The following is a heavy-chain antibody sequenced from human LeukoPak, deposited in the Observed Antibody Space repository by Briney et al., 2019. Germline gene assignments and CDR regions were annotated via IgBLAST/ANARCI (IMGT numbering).Heavy chain of an antibody. V-gene: IGHV4-39*07. D-gene: IGHD6-19*01. CDR2: IYYSGST. J-gene: IGHJ4*02. CDR1: GGSISSSSYY. CDR3: AKGYSSGWYN. Sequence: PSETLSLTCTVSGGSISSSSYYWGWIRQPPGKGLEWIGSIYYSGSTYYNPSLKSRVTISVDTSKNQFSLKLSSVTAADTAVYYCAKGYSSGWYNWGQGTLVTVSS.